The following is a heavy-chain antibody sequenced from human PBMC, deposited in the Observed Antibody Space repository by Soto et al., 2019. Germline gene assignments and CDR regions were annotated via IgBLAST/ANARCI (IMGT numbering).Heavy chain of an antibody. J-gene: IGHJ3*02. CDR2: IYPGDSDT. V-gene: IGHV5-51*01. CDR3: ARQWADGDYAGAFDI. Sequence: RGESLKISCKGSGYSFTSYWIGWVRQMPGKGLEWMGIIYPGDSDTRYSPSFQGQVTISADKSISTAYLQWSSLKASDTAMYYCARQWADGDYAGAFDIWGQGTMVTVSS. D-gene: IGHD4-17*01. CDR1: GYSFTSYW.